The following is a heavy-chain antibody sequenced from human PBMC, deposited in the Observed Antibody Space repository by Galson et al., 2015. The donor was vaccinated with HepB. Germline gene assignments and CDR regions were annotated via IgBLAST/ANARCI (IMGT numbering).Heavy chain of an antibody. CDR1: GDSVSSNYAV. Sequence: CAISGDSVSSNYAVWNWIRQSPSRGLEWLGRTYYRSKWIYDYEESVRSRITITPDTSKNLVSLQLHSVTSADAAVYYCAYGVDVWGQGTTVTVSS. J-gene: IGHJ6*02. CDR3: AYGVDV. V-gene: IGHV6-1*01. CDR2: TYYRSKWIY.